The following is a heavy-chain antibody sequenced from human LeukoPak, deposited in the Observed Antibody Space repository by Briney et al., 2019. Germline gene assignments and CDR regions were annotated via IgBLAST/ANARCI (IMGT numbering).Heavy chain of an antibody. V-gene: IGHV3-13*01. Sequence: GGSLRLSCTASGLTLGGHDMHWVRQTTGDGLEWVAAVSAGHHAFYAGSVKGRFTVSREDAKNSLFLQMNSLRAGDTAIYYCVREARGYHYTYFDYWGQGSLVTDSS. CDR2: VSAGHHA. CDR3: VREARGYHYTYFDY. J-gene: IGHJ4*02. D-gene: IGHD5-18*01. CDR1: GLTLGGHD.